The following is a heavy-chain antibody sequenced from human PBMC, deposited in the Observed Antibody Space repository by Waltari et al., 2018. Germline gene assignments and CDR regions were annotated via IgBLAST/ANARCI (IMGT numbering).Heavy chain of an antibody. CDR1: GGSISSYY. CDR2: IYYSGST. Sequence: QVQLQESGPGLVKPSETLSLTCTVSGGSISSYYWRWIRQPPGKGLEWIGYIYYSGSTNYNPSLKSRVTISVDTSKNQFSLKLSSVTAADTAVYYCARKYYYDSTDAFDIWGQGTMVTVSS. CDR3: ARKYYYDSTDAFDI. D-gene: IGHD3-22*01. V-gene: IGHV4-59*01. J-gene: IGHJ3*02.